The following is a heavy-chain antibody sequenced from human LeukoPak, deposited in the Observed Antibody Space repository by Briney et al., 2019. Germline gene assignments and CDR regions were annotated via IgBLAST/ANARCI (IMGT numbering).Heavy chain of an antibody. CDR3: ARGWDDYGP. V-gene: IGHV1-2*02. J-gene: IGHJ4*02. Sequence: GASVKVSCQASGYTFTGYYMHWVRQAPGQGLEWMGGIYPNSGGTNYAQKFQGRVTMTRDTSISTAYMELSRPISDDTAVYYCARGWDDYGPWGQGTLVTVSS. D-gene: IGHD4-17*01. CDR1: GYTFTGYY. CDR2: IYPNSGGT.